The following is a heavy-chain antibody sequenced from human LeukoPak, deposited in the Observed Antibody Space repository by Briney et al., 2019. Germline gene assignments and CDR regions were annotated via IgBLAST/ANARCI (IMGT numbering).Heavy chain of an antibody. V-gene: IGHV4-34*09. Sequence: SETLSLTCAVHGGSFSGYYWSWIRQPPGKGLEWIGEINHSGSTYYNPSLKSRVTISVDTSKNQFSLKLSSVTAADTAVYYCARALLQGYYDFWSGYVPNWFDPWGQGTLVTVSS. D-gene: IGHD3-3*01. CDR3: ARALLQGYYDFWSGYVPNWFDP. J-gene: IGHJ5*02. CDR1: GGSFSGYY. CDR2: INHSGST.